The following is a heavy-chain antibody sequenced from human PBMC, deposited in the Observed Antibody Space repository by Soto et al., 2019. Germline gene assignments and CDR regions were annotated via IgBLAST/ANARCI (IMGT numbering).Heavy chain of an antibody. CDR1: GVSITSYY. CDR3: ACLYNWNGWSDY. Sequence: QVQLQESGPGLVKTSETLSLTCTVSGVSITSYYWSWIRQPAGKGLEWIGRIYSSGSTNYNPSLKSRVTMSIDTSKTQFSLKLSSVTAADTAVYYCACLYNWNGWSDYWGQGTLVTVSS. D-gene: IGHD1-20*01. CDR2: IYSSGST. V-gene: IGHV4-4*07. J-gene: IGHJ4*02.